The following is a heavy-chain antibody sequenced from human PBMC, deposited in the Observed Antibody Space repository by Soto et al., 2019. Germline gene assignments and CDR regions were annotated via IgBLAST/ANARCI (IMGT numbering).Heavy chain of an antibody. CDR3: ARDRCTSTSCFPDY. CDR2: IKQDGSEK. Sequence: EVQLVESGGGLVQPGGSLRLSCAGSGFTFSSYWMSWVRQAPGKGLEWVVNIKQDGSEKYYVDSVKGRFTISRDNAKNSLYLQMNSLRAEDTAVYYCARDRCTSTSCFPDYWGQGTLVTVSS. V-gene: IGHV3-7*01. CDR1: GFTFSSYW. D-gene: IGHD2-2*01. J-gene: IGHJ4*02.